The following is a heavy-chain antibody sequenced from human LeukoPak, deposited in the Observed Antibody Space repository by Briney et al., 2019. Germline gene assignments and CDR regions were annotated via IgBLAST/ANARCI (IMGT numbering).Heavy chain of an antibody. Sequence: SQTLSLTCTVSGGSISSGSYYWSWIRQPAGKGREWIGRIYTSGSTNYNPSLKSRVTISVDTSKNQFSLKLSSVTAADTAVYYCARGIAGYDYVWGSYRKPADYWGQGTLVTVSS. V-gene: IGHV4-61*02. CDR3: ARGIAGYDYVWGSYRKPADY. CDR1: GGSISSGSYY. D-gene: IGHD3-16*02. J-gene: IGHJ4*02. CDR2: IYTSGST.